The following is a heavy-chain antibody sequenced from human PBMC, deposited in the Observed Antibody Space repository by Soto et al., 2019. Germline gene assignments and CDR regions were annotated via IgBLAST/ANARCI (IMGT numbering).Heavy chain of an antibody. CDR3: ARRAIAARPGYYMDV. CDR2: IWYDGSNK. D-gene: IGHD6-6*01. Sequence: QVQLVESGGGVVQPGRSLRLSCAASGFTFSSYGMHWVRQAPGKGLEWVAVIWYDGSNKYYADSVKGRFTISRDNSKNTLYLQMNSLRAEDTAVYYCARRAIAARPGYYMDVWGKGTTVTVSS. V-gene: IGHV3-33*01. J-gene: IGHJ6*03. CDR1: GFTFSSYG.